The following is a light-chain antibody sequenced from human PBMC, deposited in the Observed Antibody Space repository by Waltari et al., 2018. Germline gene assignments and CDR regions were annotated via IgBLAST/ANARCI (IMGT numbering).Light chain of an antibody. J-gene: IGLJ2*01. V-gene: IGLV3-25*03. CDR2: KDN. CDR1: SFPEQY. Sequence: SYELTQPPSVSVSPGQTARITCSGDSFPEQYAYWYQQKPGQSPTLIIYKDNERRSGIPERCSGSSSGTTATLTISGVQAEDEADYYCQSTDSTNNHVIFGGGTKVTVL. CDR3: QSTDSTNNHVI.